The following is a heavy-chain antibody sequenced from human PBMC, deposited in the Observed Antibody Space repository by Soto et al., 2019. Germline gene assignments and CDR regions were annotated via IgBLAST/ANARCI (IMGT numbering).Heavy chain of an antibody. CDR2: IIPILGIA. V-gene: IGHV1-69*02. CDR3: AVRGGYGGKGSR. D-gene: IGHD2-15*01. CDR1: GGTFSSYT. Sequence: QVQLVQSGAEVKKPGSSVKVSCKASGGTFSSYTISWVRQAPGQGLEWMGRIIPILGIANYAQKFQGRVTITADKSTSTAYMERSSLRSEDTAVYYCAVRGGYGGKGSRWGQGTLVTVSS. J-gene: IGHJ1*01.